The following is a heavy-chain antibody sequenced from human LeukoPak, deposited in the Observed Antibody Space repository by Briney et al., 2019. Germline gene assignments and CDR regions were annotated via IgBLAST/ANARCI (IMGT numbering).Heavy chain of an antibody. Sequence: GGSLRLSCAVSGLTFSASWITWIRQAPGKGLEWVSTISDSSGSTYYADSVKGRFTISRDNSKNTLYLQMNSLRAEDTAVYYCAKANSITIFGVISPVDYWGQGTLVTVSS. D-gene: IGHD3-3*01. V-gene: IGHV3-23*01. CDR1: GLTFSASW. CDR3: AKANSITIFGVISPVDY. J-gene: IGHJ4*02. CDR2: ISDSSGST.